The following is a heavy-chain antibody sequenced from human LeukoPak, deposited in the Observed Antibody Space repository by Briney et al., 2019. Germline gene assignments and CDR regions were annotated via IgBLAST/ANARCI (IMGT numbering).Heavy chain of an antibody. CDR1: GYSFTTYW. V-gene: IGHV5-51*01. J-gene: IGHJ4*02. D-gene: IGHD1-1*01. CDR3: ARHERSTTGSLLYDN. CDR2: IYPGDSDT. Sequence: GESLKISCKGSGYSFTTYWIGWVRPMPGKGLEWMGIIYPGDSDTRYSPSFQGQVTISADKSISAAYLQWSSLKASDTAMYYCARHERSTTGSLLYDNWGQGTLVTVSS.